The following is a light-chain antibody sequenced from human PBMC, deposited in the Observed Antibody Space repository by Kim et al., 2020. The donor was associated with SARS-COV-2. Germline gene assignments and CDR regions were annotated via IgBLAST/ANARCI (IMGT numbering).Light chain of an antibody. Sequence: VTPEETAPRSCRASQNIGSNVAWYQQKPGQAPRLLVYGASSRATGISGRFSGSGSGTDFTLTISSLQSEDLAVYYCQQYGDWPYVFGQGTKLEI. V-gene: IGKV3-15*01. CDR2: GAS. CDR1: QNIGSN. J-gene: IGKJ2*01. CDR3: QQYGDWPYV.